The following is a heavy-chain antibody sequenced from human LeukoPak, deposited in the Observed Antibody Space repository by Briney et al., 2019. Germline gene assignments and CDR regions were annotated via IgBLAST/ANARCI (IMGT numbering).Heavy chain of an antibody. V-gene: IGHV4-34*01. J-gene: IGHJ4*02. CDR2: TDHSGTT. Sequence: SETLSLTCAVYGGPFSGYFWSWIRQTPGKGLGWIGETDHSGTTNYNPSLKSRVIISPDTSKSQFSLKVNSVTAADTAVYYCARAYKASPLHNAIDSWGQGTLVTVSS. CDR3: ARAYKASPLHNAIDS. D-gene: IGHD1-14*01. CDR1: GGPFSGYF.